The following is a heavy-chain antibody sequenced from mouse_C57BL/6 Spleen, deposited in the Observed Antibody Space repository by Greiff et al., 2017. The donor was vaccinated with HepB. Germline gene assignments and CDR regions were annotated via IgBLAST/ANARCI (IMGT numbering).Heavy chain of an antibody. Sequence: VQLQQSGAELVRPGTSVKLSCKASGYTFTSYWMHWVKQRPGQGLEWIGVIDPSDSYPNYNQKFKGKATLTVDTSSSTAYMQLSSLTSEDSAVYYVARRDDGYSYAMDYWGQGTSVTVSS. J-gene: IGHJ4*01. CDR3: ARRDDGYSYAMDY. CDR2: IDPSDSYP. V-gene: IGHV1-59*01. D-gene: IGHD2-3*01. CDR1: GYTFTSYW.